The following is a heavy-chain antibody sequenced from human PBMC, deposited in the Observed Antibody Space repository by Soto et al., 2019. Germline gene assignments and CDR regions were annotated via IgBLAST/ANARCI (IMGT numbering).Heavy chain of an antibody. V-gene: IGHV3-21*01. CDR1: GFTFSSYS. CDR3: ARSGWSSSEYYYYGMDV. D-gene: IGHD6-6*01. J-gene: IGHJ6*02. Sequence: EVQLVESGGGLVKPGGSLRLSRAASGFTFSSYSMNWVRQAPGKRLEWVSSISSSSSYIYYADLVQGRFTISRDNAENSRYLQMNSLIDEDPAVYYCARSGWSSSEYYYYGMDVWGQGNTVTVSS. CDR2: ISSSSSYI.